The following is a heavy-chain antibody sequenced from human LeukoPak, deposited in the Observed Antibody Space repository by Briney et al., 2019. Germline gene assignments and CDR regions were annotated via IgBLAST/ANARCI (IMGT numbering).Heavy chain of an antibody. CDR3: ASSRIAGALDY. J-gene: IGHJ4*02. CDR1: GFTVGSNY. Sequence: GGSLRLSCAASGFTVGSNYMSWVRQAPGKGLEWVSVIYSGVSTYYADSVKGRFTISRDNSKNTLSLQMNSLGVEDTAVYYCASSRIAGALDYWGQGTLVTVST. CDR2: IYSGVST. V-gene: IGHV3-66*01. D-gene: IGHD6-13*01.